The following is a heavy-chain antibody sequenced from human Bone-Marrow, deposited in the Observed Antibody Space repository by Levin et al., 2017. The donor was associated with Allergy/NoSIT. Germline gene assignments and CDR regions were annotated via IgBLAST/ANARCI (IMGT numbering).Heavy chain of an antibody. CDR3: ARQGGSSNYDSNPFDY. V-gene: IGHV5-51*01. CDR1: GYSFNNHW. Sequence: GESLKISCMGSGYSFNNHWIGWVRQMPGKGLEWMGIIYPGDSDTRYSPSFEGQVTMSVDTSISTAYLPWSSLRASDTAVYYCARQGGSSNYDSNPFDYWGQGTLVTVSS. D-gene: IGHD4-11*01. CDR2: IYPGDSDT. J-gene: IGHJ4*02.